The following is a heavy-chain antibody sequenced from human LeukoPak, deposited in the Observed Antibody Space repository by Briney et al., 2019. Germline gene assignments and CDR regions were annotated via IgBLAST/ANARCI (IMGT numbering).Heavy chain of an antibody. CDR2: ISSSSSYI. V-gene: IGHV3-21*01. Sequence: GGSLRLSCEASGFTFNGHWMHWVRQAPGKGLVWVSSISSSSSYIYYADSVKGRFTISRDNAKNSLYLQMNSLRAEDTAVYYCARDTIAAADRPFDYWGQGTLVTVSS. J-gene: IGHJ4*02. CDR3: ARDTIAAADRPFDY. D-gene: IGHD6-13*01. CDR1: GFTFNGHW.